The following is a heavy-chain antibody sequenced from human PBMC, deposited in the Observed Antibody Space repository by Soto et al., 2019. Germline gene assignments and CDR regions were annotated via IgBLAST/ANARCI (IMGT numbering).Heavy chain of an antibody. J-gene: IGHJ3*02. CDR2: IYYSGNT. D-gene: IGHD3-22*01. Sequence: SETLSLTCTVSGGSISSGGYYWSWIRQHPGKGLEWIGYIYYSGNTYYNPSLKSRVTISVDTSKNQFSLKLSSVTAADTAVYYCARDPRSGYDSSNYYYTGAFDIWGQGTMVT. V-gene: IGHV4-31*03. CDR1: GGSISSGGYY. CDR3: ARDPRSGYDSSNYYYTGAFDI.